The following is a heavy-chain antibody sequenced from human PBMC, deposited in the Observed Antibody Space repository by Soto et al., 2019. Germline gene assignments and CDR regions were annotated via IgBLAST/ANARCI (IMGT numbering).Heavy chain of an antibody. CDR3: ARDQSFDRTYYYGIDV. Sequence: QVQLVQSGGEVKKPGASVRVSCKSSGYPFTHYGITWIRQAPGQGLEWMGWISPFNGNTNYGQTLQGRVTLTTDTSTSTGFMELRSLTSDDTAVYYCARDQSFDRTYYYGIDVWGQGTTVTVSS. V-gene: IGHV1-18*01. CDR2: ISPFNGNT. D-gene: IGHD3-16*01. CDR1: GYPFTHYG. J-gene: IGHJ6*02.